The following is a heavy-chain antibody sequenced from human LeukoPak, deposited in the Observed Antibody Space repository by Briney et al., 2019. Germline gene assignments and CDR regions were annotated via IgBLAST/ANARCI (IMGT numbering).Heavy chain of an antibody. D-gene: IGHD3-16*01. J-gene: IGHJ4*02. V-gene: IGHV1-18*04. CDR1: GYTFTGYY. CDR2: ISAYNGNT. Sequence: GASVKVSCKASGYTFTGYYMHWVRQAPGQGLEWMGWISAYNGNTNYAQKLQGRVTMTTDTSTSTAYMELRSLRSDDTAVYYCARAGDDYYDYWGQGTLVTVSS. CDR3: ARAGDDYYDY.